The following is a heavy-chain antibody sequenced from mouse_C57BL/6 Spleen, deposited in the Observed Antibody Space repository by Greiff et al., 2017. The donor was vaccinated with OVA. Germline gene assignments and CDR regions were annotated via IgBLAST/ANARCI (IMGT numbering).Heavy chain of an antibody. CDR3: QLLLRNFDY. CDR2: IYPGDGDT. CDR1: GYAFSSSW. Sequence: QVQLQQSGPELVKPGASVKISCKASGYAFSSSWMNWVKQRPGKGLEWIGRIYPGDGDTNYNGKFKGKATLTADKSSSTAYMQLSSLTSEDSAVYFCQLLLRNFDYWGQGTTLTVSS. J-gene: IGHJ2*01. D-gene: IGHD1-1*01. V-gene: IGHV1-82*01.